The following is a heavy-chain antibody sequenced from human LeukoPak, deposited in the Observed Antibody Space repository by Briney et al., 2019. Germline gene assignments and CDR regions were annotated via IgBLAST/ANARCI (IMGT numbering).Heavy chain of an antibody. V-gene: IGHV1-24*01. CDR1: GYTLTELS. J-gene: IGHJ3*02. CDR3: ATAIVVVVASTAAFDI. CDR2: FDPEDGET. Sequence: ASVKVSCKVSGYTLTELSMHWVRQAPGKGLEWMGGFDPEDGETIYAQKCQGRVTMTEDTSTDTAYMELTSLRSEDTAVYYCATAIVVVVASTAAFDIWGQGTMVTVSS. D-gene: IGHD2-15*01.